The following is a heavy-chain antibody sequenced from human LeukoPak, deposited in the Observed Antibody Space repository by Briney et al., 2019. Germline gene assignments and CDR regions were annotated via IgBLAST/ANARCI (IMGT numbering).Heavy chain of an antibody. Sequence: ASVKISCKASGYTFTSCDINWVRQATGQGLEWMGWMNPNSGNTGYGQSFQGRITMTRDISIGTAYMELSNLTSEDTAIYYCTRGSSGRRDNWGQGTLVTVS. D-gene: IGHD6-19*01. V-gene: IGHV1-8*01. CDR2: MNPNSGNT. CDR1: GYTFTSCD. J-gene: IGHJ4*02. CDR3: TRGSSGRRDN.